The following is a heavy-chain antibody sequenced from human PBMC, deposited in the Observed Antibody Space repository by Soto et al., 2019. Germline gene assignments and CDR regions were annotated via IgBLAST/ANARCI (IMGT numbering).Heavy chain of an antibody. CDR1: GGSISSSSYY. J-gene: IGHJ4*02. D-gene: IGHD2-15*01. CDR2: IYYSGST. CDR3: ARVGGTRGWY. V-gene: IGHV4-39*01. Sequence: SETLSLTCTVSGGSISSSSYYWGWIRQPPGKGLEWIGSIYYSGSTYYNPSLKSRVTISVDTSKNQFSLKLTSVTAADTAVYYCARVGGTRGWYWGQGTLVTVSS.